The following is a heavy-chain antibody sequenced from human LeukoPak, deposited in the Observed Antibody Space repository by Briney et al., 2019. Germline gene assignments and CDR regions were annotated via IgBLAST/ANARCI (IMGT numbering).Heavy chain of an antibody. Sequence: GESLKISCKGSGYRFTNYWISWVRQMPGKGLEWMGRIDPSDSYTKYSPSFQGHVTISGDKSISTVYLQWSSLKASDTAMYFCARVGTFDWSYYYYYGMDVWDQGTTVTVS. CDR3: ARVGTFDWSYYYYYGMDV. V-gene: IGHV5-10-1*01. CDR1: GYRFTNYW. D-gene: IGHD3-9*01. CDR2: IDPSDSYT. J-gene: IGHJ6*02.